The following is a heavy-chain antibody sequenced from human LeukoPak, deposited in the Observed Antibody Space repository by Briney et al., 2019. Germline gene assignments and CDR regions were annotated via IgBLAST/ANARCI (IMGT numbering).Heavy chain of an antibody. CDR2: IGTAGDT. CDR3: ARGGRGYYDSSGYQTFDY. Sequence: GGSLRLSCAASGFTFSSYDMHWVRHATGKGLEWVSAIGTAGDTYYPGSVKGRFTISRENAKNSLYLQMNSLRAGDTAVYYCARGGRGYYDSSGYQTFDYWGQGTLVTVSS. V-gene: IGHV3-13*01. J-gene: IGHJ4*02. CDR1: GFTFSSYD. D-gene: IGHD3-22*01.